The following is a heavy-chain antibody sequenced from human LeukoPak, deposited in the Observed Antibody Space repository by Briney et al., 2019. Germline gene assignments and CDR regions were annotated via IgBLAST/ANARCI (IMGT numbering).Heavy chain of an antibody. CDR1: GYTFTGYY. D-gene: IGHD3-22*01. CDR2: INLNSGGT. J-gene: IGHJ3*01. CDR3: AYDSSGYYVFDAFDV. Sequence: ASVKVSCKASGYTFTGYYMHWVRQAPGQGLEWMGWINLNSGGTNYEKKFQGRVTMTRDTYISTAYMELMRLRSDDTAVYDSAYDSSGYYVFDAFDVWGQGTIVTVSS. V-gene: IGHV1-2*02.